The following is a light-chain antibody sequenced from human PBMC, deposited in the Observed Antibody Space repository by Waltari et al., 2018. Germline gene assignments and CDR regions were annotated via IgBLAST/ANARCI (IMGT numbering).Light chain of an antibody. J-gene: IGLJ3*02. Sequence: QSALTQPASVSGSPGQSITISCTGTSSDVGTYNYFSWYHKHPGKAPKLLIYDVSYRPSGVSYRFSGSKSGNTASLTISGLQAEDEADYYCSSYITTNTLELFGGGTSLTVL. V-gene: IGLV2-14*03. CDR2: DVS. CDR1: SSDVGTYNY. CDR3: SSYITTNTLEL.